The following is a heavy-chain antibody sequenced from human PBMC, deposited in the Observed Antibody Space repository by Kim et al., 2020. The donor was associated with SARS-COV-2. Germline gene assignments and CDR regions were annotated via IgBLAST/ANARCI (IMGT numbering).Heavy chain of an antibody. CDR1: GGSISSGDSY. Sequence: SETLSLTCTVSGGSISSGDSYWSCIRQPPGKGLEWIGYIYYSGSTYYNPSLKSRITISVDTSKHQFSLKLSSVTAADTAVYYCARARATSITIFGVLIVQNFDYWRQGTRLTVSS. J-gene: IGHJ4*02. V-gene: IGHV4-30-4*01. CDR2: IYYSGST. D-gene: IGHD3-3*01. CDR3: ARARATSITIFGVLIVQNFDY.